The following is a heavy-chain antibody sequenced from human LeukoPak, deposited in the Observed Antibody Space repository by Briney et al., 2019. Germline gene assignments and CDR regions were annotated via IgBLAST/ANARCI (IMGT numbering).Heavy chain of an antibody. J-gene: IGHJ3*02. D-gene: IGHD1-26*01. CDR2: IYPDDSDT. Sequence: GESLKISCKGSGYSFTSYWIGWVRQMPGKGLEWMGIIYPDDSDTTYSPSLQGQVTISVDKSISTAYLQWSSLKASDTAMYYCATHSGSFSDAFDIWGQGTMVTVSS. CDR1: GYSFTSYW. CDR3: ATHSGSFSDAFDI. V-gene: IGHV5-51*01.